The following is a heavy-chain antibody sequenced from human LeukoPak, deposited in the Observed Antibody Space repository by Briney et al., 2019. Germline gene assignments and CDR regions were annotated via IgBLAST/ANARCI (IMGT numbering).Heavy chain of an antibody. D-gene: IGHD1-26*01. CDR1: GGTFSSYT. Sequence: SVKVSCKASGGTFSSYTISWVRQAPGQGLEWMGRIIPILGIANYAQKFQGRVTITADKSASTAYMELSSLRSEDTAVYYCARVGLVGATLIDYWGQGTLVTVSS. J-gene: IGHJ4*02. CDR2: IIPILGIA. CDR3: ARVGLVGATLIDY. V-gene: IGHV1-69*02.